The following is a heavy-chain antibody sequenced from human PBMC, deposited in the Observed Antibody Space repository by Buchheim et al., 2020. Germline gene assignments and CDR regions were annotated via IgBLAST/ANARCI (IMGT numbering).Heavy chain of an antibody. D-gene: IGHD6-13*01. CDR3: ATSSAAAGND. V-gene: IGHV3-7*01. Sequence: EVQLVESGGDLVQPGGSLRLSCVVSGITFSSYWMSWVRQAPGEGLEWVANIRQDGSDKYYVDSVKGRFTISRDNATNSLYLQMNSLRVEDTGVYYCATSSAAAGNDWGQGTL. CDR1: GITFSSYW. J-gene: IGHJ4*02. CDR2: IRQDGSDK.